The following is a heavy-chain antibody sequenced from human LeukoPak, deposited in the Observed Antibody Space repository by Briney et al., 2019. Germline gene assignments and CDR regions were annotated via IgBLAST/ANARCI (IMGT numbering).Heavy chain of an antibody. Sequence: GGSLRLSCEASGFAFSSCAMTWLRQASGEGLEWVSTTSSGGGSTFYADSVKGRFTIFRDNSKNTLYLQMSSLRDEDTAFYYCAKGAWGPGNNWFDPWGQGTLVTVSS. CDR3: AKGAWGPGNNWFDP. V-gene: IGHV3-23*01. CDR1: GFAFSSCA. J-gene: IGHJ5*02. CDR2: TSSGGGST. D-gene: IGHD1-26*01.